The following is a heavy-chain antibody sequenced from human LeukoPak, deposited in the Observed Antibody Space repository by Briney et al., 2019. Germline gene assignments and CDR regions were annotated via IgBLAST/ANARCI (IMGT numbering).Heavy chain of an antibody. CDR1: GYSISSGYY. Sequence: SETLSLTCTVSGYSISSGYYWSWIRQPPGKGLEWIGEINHSGSTNYNPSLKSRVTISVDTSKNQFSLKLSSVTAADTAVYYCARPSHDYVWGSYRYWRYWGQGTLVTVSS. V-gene: IGHV4-38-2*02. D-gene: IGHD3-16*02. CDR3: ARPSHDYVWGSYRYWRY. J-gene: IGHJ4*02. CDR2: INHSGST.